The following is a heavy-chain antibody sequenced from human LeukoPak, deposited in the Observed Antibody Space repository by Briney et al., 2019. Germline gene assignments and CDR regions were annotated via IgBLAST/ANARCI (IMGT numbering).Heavy chain of an antibody. CDR2: IGTAGDT. CDR1: GFTFSSYD. CDR3: AKAEWGSSGYTHWEY. Sequence: TGGSLRLSCAASGFTFSSYDMHWVRHATGKGLEWVSAIGTAGDTYYPGSVKGRFTISRENAKNSLYLQMNSLRAEDTAVYYCAKAEWGSSGYTHWEYWGQGTLVTVSS. V-gene: IGHV3-13*01. J-gene: IGHJ4*02. D-gene: IGHD3-22*01.